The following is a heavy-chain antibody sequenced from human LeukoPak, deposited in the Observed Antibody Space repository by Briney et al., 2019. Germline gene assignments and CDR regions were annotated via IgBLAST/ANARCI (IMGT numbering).Heavy chain of an antibody. Sequence: AASVKVSCKASGYTFTDYYIHWVRQAPGQGLEWMGWINPNSGGTNYAQRFQGRVTMTRDTSISTLYMELSRLRSDDTAVYYCARDRDVLRYFDWLLPRYYFDYWGQGTLVTVSS. D-gene: IGHD3-9*01. J-gene: IGHJ4*02. CDR2: INPNSGGT. V-gene: IGHV1-2*02. CDR3: ARDRDVLRYFDWLLPRYYFDY. CDR1: GYTFTDYY.